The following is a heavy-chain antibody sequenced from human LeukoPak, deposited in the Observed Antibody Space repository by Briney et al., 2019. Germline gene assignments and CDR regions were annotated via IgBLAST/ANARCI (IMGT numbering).Heavy chain of an antibody. V-gene: IGHV3-53*01. CDR3: AGGFPPGIAVAGSIDY. Sequence: LPGGSLRLSCAASGFTVSSNYMSWVRQAPGKGLEWVSVIYSGGSTYYADSVKGRFTISRDNSKNTLYLQMNSLRAEDTAVYYCAGGFPPGIAVAGSIDYWGQGTLVTVSS. D-gene: IGHD6-19*01. J-gene: IGHJ4*02. CDR1: GFTVSSNY. CDR2: IYSGGST.